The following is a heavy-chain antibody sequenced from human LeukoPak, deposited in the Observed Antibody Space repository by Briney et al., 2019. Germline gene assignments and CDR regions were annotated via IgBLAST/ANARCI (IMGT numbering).Heavy chain of an antibody. CDR3: ARATRDHPLLFDY. CDR1: GFTFSSYG. Sequence: GGSLRLSCAASGFTFSSYGMHWVRQAPGKGLEWVAVIWYDGSNKYYADSVKGRFTISRDNSKNTLYLQMNSLRAEDTAVYYCARATRDHPLLFDYWGQGTLVTVSS. J-gene: IGHJ4*02. CDR2: IWYDGSNK. V-gene: IGHV3-33*01. D-gene: IGHD2/OR15-2a*01.